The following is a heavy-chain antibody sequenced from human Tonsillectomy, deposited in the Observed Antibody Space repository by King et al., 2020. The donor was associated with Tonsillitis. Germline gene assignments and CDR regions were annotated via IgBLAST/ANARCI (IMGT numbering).Heavy chain of an antibody. D-gene: IGHD4-17*01. Sequence: VQLVESGGGLVQPGGSLRLSCAASGFTFSSYAMSWVRQPPGKGLEWVSAISGSGGSTYYADSVKGRFTISRDNSQNTLYLQMNSLRAEDTAVYYCAKDHDYGDYDGVYYFDYWGQGTLVTVSS. CDR3: AKDHDYGDYDGVYYFDY. J-gene: IGHJ4*02. V-gene: IGHV3-23*04. CDR1: GFTFSSYA. CDR2: ISGSGGST.